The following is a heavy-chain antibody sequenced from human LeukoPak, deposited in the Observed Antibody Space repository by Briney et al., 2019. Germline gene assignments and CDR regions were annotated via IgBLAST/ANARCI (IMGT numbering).Heavy chain of an antibody. V-gene: IGHV3-9*01. CDR3: AKDIAVADPYYYYGMDV. CDR1: GFTFDDYA. Sequence: PGRSLRLSCAASGFTFDDYAMHWVRQAPGKGPEWVSGISWNSGSIGYADSVKGRFTISRDNAKNSLYLQMNSLRAEDTALYHCAKDIAVADPYYYYGMDVWGQGTTVTVSS. J-gene: IGHJ6*02. D-gene: IGHD6-19*01. CDR2: ISWNSGSI.